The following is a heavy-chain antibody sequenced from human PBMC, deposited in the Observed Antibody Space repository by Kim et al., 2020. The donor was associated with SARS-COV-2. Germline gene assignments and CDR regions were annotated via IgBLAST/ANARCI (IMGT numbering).Heavy chain of an antibody. J-gene: IGHJ4*02. D-gene: IGHD6-13*01. Sequence: YADSGKGRFTISRDNAKNSLYLQMNSLRAEDTAVYYCARYSSSNPYYFDYWGQGTLVTVSS. CDR3: ARYSSSNPYYFDY. V-gene: IGHV3-48*03.